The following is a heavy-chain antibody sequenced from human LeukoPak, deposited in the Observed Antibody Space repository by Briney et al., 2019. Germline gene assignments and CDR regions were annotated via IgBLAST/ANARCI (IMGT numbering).Heavy chain of an antibody. CDR3: AKGSRDSRPYYFDF. V-gene: IGHV3-23*01. D-gene: IGHD5-24*01. J-gene: IGHJ4*02. CDR1: GFTFKSYA. CDR2: ITGSGGDT. Sequence: GGALRLSCEDSGFTFKSYAMSWVRQAPGKGLEWVSAITGSGGDTYHADSVKGRFTISRDNSKNTLYLQMNSLGTEDMAAYYCAKGSRDSRPYYFDFWGQGTLVTVSS.